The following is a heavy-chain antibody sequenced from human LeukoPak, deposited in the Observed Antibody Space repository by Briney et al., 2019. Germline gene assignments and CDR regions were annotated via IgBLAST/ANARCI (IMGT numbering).Heavy chain of an antibody. CDR2: TSGSGGST. CDR1: GFTFSSYA. CDR3: AKFGVRRVDP. D-gene: IGHD2-8*01. V-gene: IGHV3-23*01. Sequence: SGGSLRLSCAASGFTFSSYAMSWVRQAPGKGLEWVSATSGSGGSTYYADSVKGRFTISRDNSKNTLYLQMNSLRAEDTAVYYCAKFGVRRVDPWGQGTLVTVSS. J-gene: IGHJ5*02.